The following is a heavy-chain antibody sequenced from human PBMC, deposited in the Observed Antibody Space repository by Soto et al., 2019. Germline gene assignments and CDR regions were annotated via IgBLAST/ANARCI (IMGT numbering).Heavy chain of an antibody. V-gene: IGHV1-69*01. Sequence: QVQLVQSGAEVKKPGSSVKVSCKASGGTFSSYAISWVRQAPGQGLEWMGGIIPIFGTANYAQKFQGRVTITADESTSTAYMVLSSLSCQDTAVYYCASKFWSGYENWFDPWGQGTLVTVSS. D-gene: IGHD3-3*01. J-gene: IGHJ5*02. CDR1: GGTFSSYA. CDR3: ASKFWSGYENWFDP. CDR2: IIPIFGTA.